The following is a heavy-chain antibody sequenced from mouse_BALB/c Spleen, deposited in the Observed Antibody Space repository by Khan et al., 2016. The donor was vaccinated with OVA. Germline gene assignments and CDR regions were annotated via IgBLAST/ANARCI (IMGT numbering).Heavy chain of an antibody. CDR2: IYPGGYFT. J-gene: IGHJ1*01. CDR3: ARWATWYFDV. V-gene: IGHV1-63*02. CDR1: GYTFTNYW. D-gene: IGHD3-1*01. Sequence: QVQLQQSGGEVVRPGTSVEMSCKASGYTFTNYWLGWLRQRPGHGLEWIGDIYPGGYFTNYNEQFKGKATLTVDTSSTTADMQLSSLTSEDSAVYFCARWATWYFDVWGAGTTVTVSS.